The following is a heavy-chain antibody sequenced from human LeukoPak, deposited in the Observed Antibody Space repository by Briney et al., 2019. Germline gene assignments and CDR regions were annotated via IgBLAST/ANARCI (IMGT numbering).Heavy chain of an antibody. V-gene: IGHV3-23*01. CDR2: ISGSGGST. J-gene: IGHJ4*02. D-gene: IGHD3-22*01. CDR3: AKSDRYDSSGYYDYYFDY. CDR1: GFTFSSYG. Sequence: GGSLRLSCAASGFTFSSYGMSWVRQAPGKGLEWVSAISGSGGSTYYADSVKGRFTISRDNSKNTLYLQMNSLRAEDTAVYYCAKSDRYDSSGYYDYYFDYWGQGTLVTVSS.